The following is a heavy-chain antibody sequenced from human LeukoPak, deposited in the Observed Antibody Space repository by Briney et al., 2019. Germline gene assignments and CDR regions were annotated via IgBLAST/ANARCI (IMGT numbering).Heavy chain of an antibody. CDR1: GYTFTAYY. V-gene: IGHV1-2*02. CDR3: ASLGDFFGSGSYAPFDY. D-gene: IGHD3-10*01. CDR2: INPNTGGT. J-gene: IGHJ4*02. Sequence: ASVKVSCKASGYTFTAYYLQWVRLAPGQGLEWMGWINPNTGGTNYAQKLQGRVTMTRDTSITTAYMELSRLTSDDTAVYYCASLGDFFGSGSYAPFDYWGQGSLVTVSS.